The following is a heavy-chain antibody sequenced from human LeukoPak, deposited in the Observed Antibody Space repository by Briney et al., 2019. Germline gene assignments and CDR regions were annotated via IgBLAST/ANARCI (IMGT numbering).Heavy chain of an antibody. V-gene: IGHV5-51*01. J-gene: IGHJ4*02. D-gene: IGHD6-13*01. CDR2: IYPGDSDT. Sequence: GESLKISCKGSGYSFTSYWICCVRQMPGKGLEWMGIIYPGDSDTRYNPSFQGRVTISADTSISHAYLQWSSLKASDTAMYYCARRVTSSSWTDYWGQGTLVTVSS. CDR3: ARRVTSSSWTDY. CDR1: GYSFTSYW.